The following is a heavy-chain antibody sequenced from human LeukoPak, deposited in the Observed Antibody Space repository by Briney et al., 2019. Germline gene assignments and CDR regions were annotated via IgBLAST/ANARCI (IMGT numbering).Heavy chain of an antibody. CDR2: ISFDETKK. CDR1: GFSFSKYA. V-gene: IGHV3-30-3*01. CDR3: ARMKVIKGASLDY. J-gene: IGHJ4*02. Sequence: PGGPLRPSCAASGFSFSKYAMHWVRQAPGKGLEWVAVISFDETKKYYADSVKGRFTISRDNSNNTLFLQMNSVKTEDTAVYFCARMKVIKGASLDYWGQGSLVTVSS. D-gene: IGHD2-21*01.